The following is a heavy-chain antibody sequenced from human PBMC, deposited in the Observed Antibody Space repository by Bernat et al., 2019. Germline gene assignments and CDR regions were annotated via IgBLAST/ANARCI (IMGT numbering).Heavy chain of an antibody. CDR1: DFTFSNAW. V-gene: IGHV3-15*07. CDR2: IKRKADGGTT. D-gene: IGHD3-10*01. CDR3: VTDNGGVHF. Sequence: EVQLVESGGGLVKPGSSLRLSCAASDFTFSNAWMNWVRQAPGKGLEWVGRIKRKADGGTTDYAAPVRGRFTISRDDSQNTLYLQMNSLKTEDTAAYYCVTDNGGVHFWGQGTMVTVSS. J-gene: IGHJ3*01.